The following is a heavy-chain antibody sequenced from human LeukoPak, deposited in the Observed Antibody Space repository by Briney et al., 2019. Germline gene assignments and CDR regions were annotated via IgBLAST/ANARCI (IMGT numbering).Heavy chain of an antibody. J-gene: IGHJ6*03. D-gene: IGHD2-15*01. Sequence: GASVKVSCKASGYTFTSYGISWVRQAPGQGLEWMGWISANSGKTNYAQKLQGRVTMTIDTSTSTVYMELRSLRSDDTAVYYCARGTVSGQDYYYMDVWGKGTTVTVSS. CDR1: GYTFTSYG. CDR3: ARGTVSGQDYYYMDV. CDR2: ISANSGKT. V-gene: IGHV1-18*01.